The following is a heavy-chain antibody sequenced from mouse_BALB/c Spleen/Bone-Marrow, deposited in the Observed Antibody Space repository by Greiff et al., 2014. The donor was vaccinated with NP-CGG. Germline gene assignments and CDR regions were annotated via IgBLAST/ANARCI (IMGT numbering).Heavy chain of an antibody. CDR2: ISTYSDNT. V-gene: IGHV1-67*01. D-gene: IGHD1-1*01. J-gene: IGHJ3*01. CDR1: GYTFTDYA. Sequence: QVQLKESGPALVRPGVSVKISCKGSGYTFTDYAMHWVKQSHAKSLEWIGVISTYSDNTNYNQKFTGKATMTVDKSSSTAYMELTRLTSEDSASYDCARAGYGSSYDGFANWAKGTRCTLAA. CDR3: ARAGYGSSYDGFAN.